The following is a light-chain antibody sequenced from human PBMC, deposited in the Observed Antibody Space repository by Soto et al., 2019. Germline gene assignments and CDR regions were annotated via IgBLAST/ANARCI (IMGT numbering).Light chain of an antibody. Sequence: QSVLTQPPSVSGAPGQRVTISCTGTSSDVGAYNYVAWYQQHPGKVPKLMIYEVSKRPSGVPDRFSGSKSGNTASLTVSGLQADDEADYYCSSYAGSDVFVFGTGTKVTVL. CDR1: SSDVGAYNY. CDR3: SSYAGSDVFV. CDR2: EVS. J-gene: IGLJ1*01. V-gene: IGLV2-8*01.